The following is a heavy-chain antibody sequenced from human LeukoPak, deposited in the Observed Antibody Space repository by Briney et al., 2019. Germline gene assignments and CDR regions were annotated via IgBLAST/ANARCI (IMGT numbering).Heavy chain of an antibody. CDR3: ARDVTYYGGDWFDP. Sequence: GGSLRLSCAASGFTFSSYEMNWVRQAPGKGLEWVSYISNIDSTIHYAGSVKDRFTISRDNAKNSLYLQMNSLRAEDTAVYYCARDVTYYGGDWFDPWGQGTLVTVSS. D-gene: IGHD4-23*01. CDR1: GFTFSSYE. CDR2: ISNIDSTI. V-gene: IGHV3-48*03. J-gene: IGHJ5*02.